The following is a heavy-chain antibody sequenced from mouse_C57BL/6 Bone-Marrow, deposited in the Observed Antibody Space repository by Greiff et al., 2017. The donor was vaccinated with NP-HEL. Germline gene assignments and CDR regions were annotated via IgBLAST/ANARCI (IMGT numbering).Heavy chain of an antibody. V-gene: IGHV1-80*01. CDR3: AGIYYDYDWYFDV. Sequence: VHLVESGAELVKPGASVKISCKASGYAFSSYWMNWVKQRPGKGLEWIGQIYPGDGDTNYNGKFKGKATLTADKSSSTAYMQLSSLTSEDSAVYFCAGIYYDYDWYFDVWGTGTTVTVSS. CDR1: GYAFSSYW. J-gene: IGHJ1*03. CDR2: IYPGDGDT. D-gene: IGHD2-4*01.